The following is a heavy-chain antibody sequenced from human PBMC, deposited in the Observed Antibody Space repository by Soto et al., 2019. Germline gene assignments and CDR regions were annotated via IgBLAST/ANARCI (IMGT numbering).Heavy chain of an antibody. V-gene: IGHV3-72*01. D-gene: IGHD6-25*01. CDR2: ARNDPRARTT. Sequence: EMQLVESGGGLVQPGGSLRVSCAASGFTFSDYHMEWVRQAPGKGLEWIGRARNDPRARTTQHAASVRGRFITSRDDSENSLYLQMNSLKTEDTAVYYCVGSVQYWGQGTLVTVSS. CDR1: GFTFSDYH. CDR3: VGSVQY. J-gene: IGHJ4*02.